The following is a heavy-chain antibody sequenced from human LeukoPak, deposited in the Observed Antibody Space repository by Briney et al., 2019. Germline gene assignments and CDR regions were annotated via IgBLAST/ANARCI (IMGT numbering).Heavy chain of an antibody. CDR3: ATAADTLPPYSYYSGMDV. Sequence: ASVKVSYKASGYTFTSYGISWVRQAPGQGLEWMGWINAYNGNTNYAQKHQGRVTMTTDTSTSTAYMALRSLSSDDTAVYYCATAADTLPPYSYYSGMDVWGQGTTVTVSS. CDR1: GYTFTSYG. V-gene: IGHV1-18*01. CDR2: INAYNGNT. D-gene: IGHD3-16*01. J-gene: IGHJ6*02.